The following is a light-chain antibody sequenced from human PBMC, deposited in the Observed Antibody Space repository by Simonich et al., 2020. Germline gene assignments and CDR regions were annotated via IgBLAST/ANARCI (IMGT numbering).Light chain of an antibody. CDR3: SSYTSSSTWV. Sequence: QSALTQPASVSGSPGQSITISCPGTSSDVGGYNYVSWYQQHPGKAPKLMIYDVSKRPSGVCNRFSGSKSGNAASLTISGLQAEDEADYYCSSYTSSSTWVFGGGTKLTVL. J-gene: IGLJ3*02. CDR2: DVS. CDR1: SSDVGGYNY. V-gene: IGLV2-14*01.